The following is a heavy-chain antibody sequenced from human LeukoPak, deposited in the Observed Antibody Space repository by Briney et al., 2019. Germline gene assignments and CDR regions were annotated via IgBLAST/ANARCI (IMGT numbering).Heavy chain of an antibody. J-gene: IGHJ6*02. D-gene: IGHD2-21*02. CDR3: ARAICGGDCYYYYYGMDV. CDR2: IYYSGST. Sequence: SETLSLTCTVSGGSISSYYWSWIRQPPGKGLEWIGYIYYSGSTNYNPSLKSRVTISVDTSKNQFSLKLSSVTAADTAVYYCARAICGGDCYYYYYGMDVWGQGTTVTVSS. V-gene: IGHV4-59*01. CDR1: GGSISSYY.